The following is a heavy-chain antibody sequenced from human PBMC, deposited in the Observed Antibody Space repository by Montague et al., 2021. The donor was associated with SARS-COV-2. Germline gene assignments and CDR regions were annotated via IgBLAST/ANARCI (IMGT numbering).Heavy chain of an antibody. CDR1: AGSLSSSSNY. V-gene: IGHV4-39*07. CDR3: ARDEYNRYWYKY. CDR2: VDSAGST. Sequence: SEILSLTCTVSAGSLSSSSNYWGWIRQPPGMGLQWIGSVDSAGSTYYXXXLKSRVTISLDTSKNQFSLKLRSVTAADTAVYYCARDEYNRYWYKYWGQGALVTVSS. D-gene: IGHD2-8*02. J-gene: IGHJ4*02.